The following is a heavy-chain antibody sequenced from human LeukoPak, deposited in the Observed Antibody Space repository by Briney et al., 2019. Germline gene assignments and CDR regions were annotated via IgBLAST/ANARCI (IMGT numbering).Heavy chain of an antibody. CDR2: IYYSGST. V-gene: IGHV4-59*01. D-gene: IGHD3-22*01. CDR1: GSSISSYY. J-gene: IGHJ3*02. CDR3: ARLRRGFDISGYYAFDI. Sequence: SETLSLTCTVSGSSISSYYWSWIRQPPGKGLEWIGYIYYSGSTNYNPSLRSRVTISVDTSKNQFSLKLTSVTAADTAVYYCARLRRGFDISGYYAFDIWGQGTMVTVSS.